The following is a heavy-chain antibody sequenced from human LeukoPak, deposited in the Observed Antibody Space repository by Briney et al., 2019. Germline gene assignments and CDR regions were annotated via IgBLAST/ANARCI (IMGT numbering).Heavy chain of an antibody. CDR2: IYYSGST. V-gene: IGHV4-59*08. D-gene: IGHD4-17*01. J-gene: IGHJ4*02. Sequence: SETLSLTCTVSGGSISSYYWSWIRQPPGKGLEWMGYIYYSGSTNYNPSLKSRVTISVDTSKNQFSLKLSSVTAADTAVYYCARFTYDDHGKNYYLDYWGQGNLVTVSS. CDR3: ARFTYDDHGKNYYLDY. CDR1: GGSISSYY.